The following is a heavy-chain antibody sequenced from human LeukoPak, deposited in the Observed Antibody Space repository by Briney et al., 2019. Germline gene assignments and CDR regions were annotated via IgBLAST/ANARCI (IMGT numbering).Heavy chain of an antibody. Sequence: GGSLRLSCAASGFTFSSYAMNWVRQAPGQGLEWVSGISGSGGSGGSTYYVDSVRGRFTISRDNSKNTLYLQMNSLRAEDTAVYYCARTLDYGDYPNWLSWNYYYYYGMDVWGQGTTVTVSS. J-gene: IGHJ6*02. CDR1: GFTFSSYA. V-gene: IGHV3-23*01. D-gene: IGHD4-17*01. CDR2: ISGSGGSGGST. CDR3: ARTLDYGDYPNWLSWNYYYYYGMDV.